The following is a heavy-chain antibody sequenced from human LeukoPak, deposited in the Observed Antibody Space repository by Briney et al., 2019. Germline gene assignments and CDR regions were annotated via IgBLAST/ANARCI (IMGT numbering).Heavy chain of an antibody. Sequence: PSETLSLTCAVYGGSFSGYYWSWIRQPPGKGLEWIGEINYSGSTNYNPSLKSRVTISVDTSKNQFSLKLSSVTAADTAVYYCARLAVTTNGMDVWGQGTTVTVSS. CDR2: INYSGST. CDR3: ARLAVTTNGMDV. J-gene: IGHJ6*02. CDR1: GGSFSGYY. D-gene: IGHD4-11*01. V-gene: IGHV4-34*01.